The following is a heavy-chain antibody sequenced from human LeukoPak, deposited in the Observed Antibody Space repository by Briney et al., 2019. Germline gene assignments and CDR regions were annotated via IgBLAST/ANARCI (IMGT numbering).Heavy chain of an antibody. D-gene: IGHD5-18*01. CDR1: GGTTSA. CDR3: ARGRLQLLLGADFFYYMDV. J-gene: IGHJ6*03. CDR2: ILPSVGTA. Sequence: ASVKVSCKASGGTTSAIGWVRQAPGQGLEWMGGILPSVGTAHSSRKFQGRVTITADKSTSTAYMELSSLTSEDTAVYYCARGRLQLLLGADFFYYMDVWGKGTTVIISS. V-gene: IGHV1-69*06.